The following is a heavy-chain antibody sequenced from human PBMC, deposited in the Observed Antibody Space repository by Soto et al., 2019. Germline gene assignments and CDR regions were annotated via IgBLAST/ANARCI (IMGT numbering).Heavy chain of an antibody. D-gene: IGHD2-8*01. V-gene: IGHV1-2*02. CDR2: INPKSGGT. J-gene: IGHJ4*02. Sequence: ASVKVSCPASGGTFNANYIQLVRRDPGQGFEWMGWINPKSGGTKYPQKFKGRVTMTRDMSLSTVYMTLTRLTSDDTAVYYCARDLAKGGVSAGFDYWGQGTLVTVSS. CDR3: ARDLAKGGVSAGFDY. CDR1: GGTFNANY.